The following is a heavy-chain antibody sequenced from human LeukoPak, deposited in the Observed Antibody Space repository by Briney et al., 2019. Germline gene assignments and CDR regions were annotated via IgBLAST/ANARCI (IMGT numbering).Heavy chain of an antibody. CDR3: ARNFHIVVVTANGDYYYMDV. J-gene: IGHJ6*03. Sequence: GGSLRLSCAASGFTFSSFGMNWVRQAPGKGLEWVSYISSSSNTIYYADSVKGRFTISRDNAKNSLYLQMNSLRAEDTAVYYCARNFHIVVVTANGDYYYMDVWGKGTTVTVSS. V-gene: IGHV3-48*04. D-gene: IGHD2-21*02. CDR2: ISSSSNTI. CDR1: GFTFSSFG.